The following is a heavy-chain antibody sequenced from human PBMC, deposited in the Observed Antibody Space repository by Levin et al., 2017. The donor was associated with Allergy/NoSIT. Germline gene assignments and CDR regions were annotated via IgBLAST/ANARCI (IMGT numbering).Heavy chain of an antibody. D-gene: IGHD2/OR15-2a*01. Sequence: PGGSLRLSCAASGFTFTTYHAISWVRQTPGKGLEWVCGISGSGDSTHYAASVKGRFIISRDNSKNTIFLQMNSLKVEDTAVFYCAKLPAPDPRILSDAFDVWGQGKVVTVSS. J-gene: IGHJ3*01. CDR1: GFTFTTYHA. CDR3: AKLPAPDPRILSDAFDV. CDR2: ISGSGDST. V-gene: IGHV3-23*01.